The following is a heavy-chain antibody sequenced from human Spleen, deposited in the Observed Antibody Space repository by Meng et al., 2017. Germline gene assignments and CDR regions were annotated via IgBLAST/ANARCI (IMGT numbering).Heavy chain of an antibody. CDR2: LSGSGIST. J-gene: IGHJ4*02. V-gene: IGHV3-23*01. D-gene: IGHD4-23*01. CDR3: AKDRSNVGNYFVDN. Sequence: GESLKISCAASGFTFSSYAMNWVRQAPGKGLGWVSGLSGSGISTNNADSVKGRFTISRDKSKNTLYLQMNSQRTKDTAVYTCAKDRSNVGNYFVDNWGQGTLVTVSS. CDR1: GFTFSSYA.